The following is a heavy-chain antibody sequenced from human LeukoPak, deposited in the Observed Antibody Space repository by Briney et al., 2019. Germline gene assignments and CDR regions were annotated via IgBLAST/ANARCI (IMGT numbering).Heavy chain of an antibody. V-gene: IGHV3-48*02. Sequence: GGSLRLSCAASGFTFSTSSMNWVRQAPGKGLEWLSYISSSSSTIYYGDSVKGRFTISRDNAKNSLYLQMNSLRDEDTAVYYCARDSFGRSGWYYYYGMDVWGQGTTVTVSS. CDR2: ISSSSSTI. D-gene: IGHD6-19*01. CDR1: GFTFSTSS. J-gene: IGHJ6*02. CDR3: ARDSFGRSGWYYYYGMDV.